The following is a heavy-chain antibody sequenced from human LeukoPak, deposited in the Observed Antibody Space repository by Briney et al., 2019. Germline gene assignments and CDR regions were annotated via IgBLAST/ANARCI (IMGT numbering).Heavy chain of an antibody. J-gene: IGHJ4*02. D-gene: IGHD4-17*01. Sequence: SETLSLTCTVDGVSISSYYWSWIRQPPGKGLEWIGYIYYSGSTNYNPSLKSRVTISVDTSKNQFSLKLSSVTAADTAVYYCAGDKYGDYGGNDYWGQGTLVTVSS. CDR3: AGDKYGDYGGNDY. CDR1: GVSISSYY. V-gene: IGHV4-59*01. CDR2: IYYSGST.